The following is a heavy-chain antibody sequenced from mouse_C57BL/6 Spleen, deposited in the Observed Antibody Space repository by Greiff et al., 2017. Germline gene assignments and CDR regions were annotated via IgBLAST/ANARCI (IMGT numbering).Heavy chain of an antibody. CDR2: ISSGSSTI. CDR3: ARGTYYYGSSYDYAMDY. D-gene: IGHD1-1*01. Sequence: EVQGVESGGGLVKPGGSLKLSCAASGFTFSDYGMHWVRQAPEKGLEWVAYISSGSSTIYYANTVKGRFTISRDNATNTLFLQMTSLRSEDTAMYYCARGTYYYGSSYDYAMDYWGQGTSVTVSS. CDR1: GFTFSDYG. J-gene: IGHJ4*01. V-gene: IGHV5-17*01.